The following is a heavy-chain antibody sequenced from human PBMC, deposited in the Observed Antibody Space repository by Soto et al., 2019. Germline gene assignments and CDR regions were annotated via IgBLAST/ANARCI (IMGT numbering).Heavy chain of an antibody. CDR3: ARDRYYYDSSGYYEFDY. CDR2: ISSSSSYI. CDR1: GLTFSSYS. Sequence: GGSMRISRAASGLTFSSYSMNWVRKAKGKGLEWVSSISSSSSYIYYADSVKGRFTISRDNAKNSLYLQMNSLRAEDTAVYYCARDRYYYDSSGYYEFDYWGQGTLVTVSS. J-gene: IGHJ4*02. V-gene: IGHV3-21*01. D-gene: IGHD3-22*01.